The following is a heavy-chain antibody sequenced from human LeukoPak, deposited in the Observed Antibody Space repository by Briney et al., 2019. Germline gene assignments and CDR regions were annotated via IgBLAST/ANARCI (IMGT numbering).Heavy chain of an antibody. Sequence: PGGSLRLSCAASGFTVSSNYMSWVRQAPGKGLEWVSILYSGSSTYYADSVKGRFTISRDTSRNTLYLQVNSLRAEDTAIYYCARARTYSSGWWYYFDYWGQGTLVTVSS. J-gene: IGHJ4*02. CDR3: ARARTYSSGWWYYFDY. D-gene: IGHD6-19*01. V-gene: IGHV3-66*01. CDR2: LYSGSST. CDR1: GFTVSSNY.